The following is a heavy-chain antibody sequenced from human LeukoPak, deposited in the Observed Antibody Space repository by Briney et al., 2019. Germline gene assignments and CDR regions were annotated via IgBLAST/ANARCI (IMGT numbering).Heavy chain of an antibody. V-gene: IGHV3-23*01. CDR2: ISGSGGAT. CDR1: EFTFITYP. J-gene: IGHJ6*02. CDR3: ATRGRDGYNANYYGMDV. D-gene: IGHD5-24*01. Sequence: GGSLRLSCATSEFTFITYPMSWVRQAPGKGPEWVSAISGSGGATFYADSVKGRFTISRDNSKNTPYLQMNSLRAEDTAVYYCATRGRDGYNANYYGMDVWGQGTTVTVPS.